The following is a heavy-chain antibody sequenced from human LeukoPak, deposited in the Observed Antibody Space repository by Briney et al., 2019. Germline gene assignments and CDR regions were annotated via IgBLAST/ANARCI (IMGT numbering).Heavy chain of an antibody. CDR3: ARKFLGSRGYYFDY. CDR2: MNPNSGNT. Sequence: GASVKVSCKASGGIFSSYAISWVRQAAGQGLEWMGWMNPNSGNTGYAQKFQGRVNMTRNTSISTAYMELSSLRSEDTAVYYCARKFLGSRGYYFDYWGQGTLVTVSS. CDR1: GGIFSSYA. J-gene: IGHJ4*02. D-gene: IGHD3-10*01. V-gene: IGHV1-8*02.